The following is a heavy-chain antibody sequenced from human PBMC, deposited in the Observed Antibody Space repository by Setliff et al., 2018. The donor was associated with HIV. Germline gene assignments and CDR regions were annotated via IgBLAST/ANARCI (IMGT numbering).Heavy chain of an antibody. Sequence: SETLSLTCTVSDDSISSNYWSWIRQSAGKGLEWVGRIYTGGRTNYNPSLKGRVTMSVDTSKNQFSLNLSSVTAADTAVYYCARDHCSSSGCYEYSYYGMDVWGQGTTVTVSS. D-gene: IGHD2-2*01. V-gene: IGHV4-4*07. CDR1: DDSISSNY. CDR3: ARDHCSSSGCYEYSYYGMDV. CDR2: IYTGGRT. J-gene: IGHJ6*02.